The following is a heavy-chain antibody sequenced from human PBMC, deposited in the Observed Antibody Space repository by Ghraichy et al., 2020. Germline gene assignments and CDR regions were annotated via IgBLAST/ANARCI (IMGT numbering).Heavy chain of an antibody. CDR1: GDSISSNY. CDR2: IYYSGST. D-gene: IGHD3-10*01. V-gene: IGHV4-59*08. Sequence: SETLSLTCTVSGDSISSNYWSWIRQSPGKRLEWIGYIYYSGSTNYNPSLKSRVSISVDRSKNQFSLKLNSMTAADTAVYYCARQNSGGFDPWGQGTLVTVSS. CDR3: ARQNSGGFDP. J-gene: IGHJ5*02.